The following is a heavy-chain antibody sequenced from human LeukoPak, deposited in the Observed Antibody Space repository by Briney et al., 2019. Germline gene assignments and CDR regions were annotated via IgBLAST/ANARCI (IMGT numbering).Heavy chain of an antibody. CDR1: GDSVSVYY. CDR3: AKGNWRYFDY. Sequence: ETLSLTCTVSGDSVSVYYWSWIRQPPGRGLEWVSAISGSGGSTYYADSVKGRFTISRDNSKNTLYVQMNSLGADDTAVYYCAKGNWRYFDYWGQGTLVTVSS. CDR2: ISGSGGST. V-gene: IGHV3-23*01. D-gene: IGHD1-1*01. J-gene: IGHJ4*02.